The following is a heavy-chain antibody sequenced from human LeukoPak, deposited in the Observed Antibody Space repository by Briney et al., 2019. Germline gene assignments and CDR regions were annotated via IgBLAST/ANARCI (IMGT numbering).Heavy chain of an antibody. V-gene: IGHV3-53*01. CDR3: ASYCSGGSCYALDAFDI. J-gene: IGHJ3*02. D-gene: IGHD2-15*01. CDR1: GFTVSSNY. Sequence: GGSLRLSCAASGFTVSSNYMSWVRQAPGKGLEWVSVIYSGGSTYYADSVKGRFTISRDNSKNTLYLQMNSLRPEDTAVYYCASYCSGGSCYALDAFDIWGQGTMVTVSS. CDR2: IYSGGST.